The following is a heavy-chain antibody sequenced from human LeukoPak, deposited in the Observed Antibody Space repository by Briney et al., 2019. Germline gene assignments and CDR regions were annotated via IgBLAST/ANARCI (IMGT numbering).Heavy chain of an antibody. Sequence: GGSLRLSCAASGFTFSSYAMSWVRQAPGKGLEWVSAISASGGSTHYADSVKGRFTISRDNSKNTLYLQMNSLRAEDTAVYYCAKETSQWLALDYWGQGTLVTVSS. D-gene: IGHD6-19*01. J-gene: IGHJ4*02. CDR1: GFTFSSYA. V-gene: IGHV3-23*01. CDR2: ISASGGST. CDR3: AKETSQWLALDY.